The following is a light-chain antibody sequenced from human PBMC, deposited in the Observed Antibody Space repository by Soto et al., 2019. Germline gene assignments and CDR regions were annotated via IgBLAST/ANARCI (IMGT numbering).Light chain of an antibody. CDR3: QQYNHWPLYT. V-gene: IGKV3-15*01. J-gene: IGKJ2*01. CDR2: DAS. CDR1: QSVSRN. Sequence: EVVMTQSPATLSLSPGERATLSCRASQSVSRNLAWYQQRPGRAPRLLIYDASTRATNIPSRFSGSGSGTAFTLTISSLQSEDFAVYYCQQYNHWPLYTFGQGTKLEIK.